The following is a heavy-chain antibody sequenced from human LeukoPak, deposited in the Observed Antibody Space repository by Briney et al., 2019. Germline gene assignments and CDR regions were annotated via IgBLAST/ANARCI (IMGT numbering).Heavy chain of an antibody. V-gene: IGHV4-61*02. J-gene: IGHJ4*02. CDR1: GGSLSSGSYY. D-gene: IGHD3-3*02. CDR2: IYTSGST. CDR3: ARGVIYYFDY. Sequence: PSETLSLTCTVSGGSLSSGSYYWSWIRQPAGKGLEWIGRIYTSGSTNYNPSLKSRVTISVDTSKNQFSLKLSSVTAADTAVYYCARGVIYYFDYWGQGTLVTVSS.